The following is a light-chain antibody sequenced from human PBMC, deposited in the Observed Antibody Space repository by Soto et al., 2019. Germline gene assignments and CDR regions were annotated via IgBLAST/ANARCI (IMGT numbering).Light chain of an antibody. CDR2: GAS. CDR3: QQYGSSPPLT. Sequence: EIVLPQSPGTLSLSPGERATLSCRASQSVSSSLAWYQQKPGQAPRLLIYGASSRATGIPDRFSGSGSGTDFTLTISRLEPEDFAVYYCQQYGSSPPLTFGGGNKVEIK. J-gene: IGKJ4*01. V-gene: IGKV3-20*01. CDR1: QSVSSS.